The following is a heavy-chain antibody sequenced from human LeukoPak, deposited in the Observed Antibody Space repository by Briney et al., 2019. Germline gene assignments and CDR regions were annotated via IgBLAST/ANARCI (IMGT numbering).Heavy chain of an antibody. J-gene: IGHJ1*01. CDR2: ISTAGNLI. D-gene: IGHD6-13*01. CDR1: AFTFKTYT. Sequence: GGSLRLSCVASAFTFKTYTLNWVRQTPGKGLEWVSYISTAGNLINYADSVRGRFTISRDNAKNSLYLYMNSLRAEDTAVYYCARVKHSSSLGYEYFQHWGQGTLVTVSS. V-gene: IGHV3-21*01. CDR3: ARVKHSSSLGYEYFQH.